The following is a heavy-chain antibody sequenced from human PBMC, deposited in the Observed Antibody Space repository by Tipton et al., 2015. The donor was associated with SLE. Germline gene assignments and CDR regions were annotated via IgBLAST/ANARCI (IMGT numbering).Heavy chain of an antibody. V-gene: IGHV1-24*01. J-gene: IGHJ5*02. D-gene: IGHD3-10*01. CDR2: FDPENGKT. CDR1: GYTLTDLS. CDR3: AAEGALGAKWFDP. Sequence: QLVQSGPEVKKPGASVKVSCEVSGYTLTDLSIHWVRQAPGRGLEWMGGFDPENGKTVYAQNFLGRVTMTEDTSIDTAYMELKSLRSEDTAVYYCAAEGALGAKWFDPWGQGTLVIVSS.